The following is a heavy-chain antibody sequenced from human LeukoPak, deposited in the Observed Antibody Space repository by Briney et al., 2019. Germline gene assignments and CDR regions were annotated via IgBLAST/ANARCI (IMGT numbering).Heavy chain of an antibody. D-gene: IGHD6-19*01. J-gene: IGHJ4*02. CDR3: AKGGWIPYHFDY. CDR1: GFTFSNYA. V-gene: IGHV3-23*01. CDR2: ISGSGGST. Sequence: GGSLRLSRAASGFTFSNYAMSWVRQAPGKGLEWVSVISGSGGSTYYADSVKGRFTIFRDKSRNTLYLQLNSLRAEDTAVYYCAKGGWIPYHFDYWGQGSLVTVSS.